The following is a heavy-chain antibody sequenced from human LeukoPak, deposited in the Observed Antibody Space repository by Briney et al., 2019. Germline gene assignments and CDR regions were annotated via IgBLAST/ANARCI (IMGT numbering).Heavy chain of an antibody. CDR2: ISYDGSNK. CDR3: ARASGSYSSADFDY. CDR1: GFTFSSYA. V-gene: IGHV3-30-3*01. Sequence: GGSLRLSCAASGFTFSSYAMHWVRQAPGKGLEWVAVISYDGSNKYYADSVKGRFTISRDNSKNTLYLQMNSLRAEDTAVYYCARASGSYSSADFDYWGQGTLVTVSS. D-gene: IGHD1-26*01. J-gene: IGHJ4*02.